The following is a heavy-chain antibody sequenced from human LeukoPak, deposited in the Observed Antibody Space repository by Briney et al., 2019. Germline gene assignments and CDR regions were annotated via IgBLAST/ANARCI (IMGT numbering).Heavy chain of an antibody. CDR3: ARGSAAGTGGYYYGMDV. J-gene: IGHJ6*04. V-gene: IGHV3-23*01. CDR1: GFTFSSYA. Sequence: GGSLRLSCAASGFTFSSYAMSWVRQAPGKGLEWVSAISGSGGSTYYADSVKGRFTISRDNSKNTLYLQMNSLRAEGTAVYYCARGSAAGTGGYYYGMDVWGKGTTVTVSS. D-gene: IGHD6-13*01. CDR2: ISGSGGST.